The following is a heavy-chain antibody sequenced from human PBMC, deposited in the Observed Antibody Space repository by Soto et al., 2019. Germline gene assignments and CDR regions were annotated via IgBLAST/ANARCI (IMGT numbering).Heavy chain of an antibody. CDR1: VGSISSGDYY. J-gene: IGHJ5*02. CDR2: IYYSGST. D-gene: IGHD3-10*01. CDR3: ARDLYIGDWFEP. Sequence: PSETLSLTCTFSVGSISSGDYYCSWIRQPPGKGLEWIGYIYYSGSTYYNPSLKSRVTISVDTSKNQFSLKLSSVTAADTAVYYCARDLYIGDWFEPWGQGALDIVS. V-gene: IGHV4-30-4*01.